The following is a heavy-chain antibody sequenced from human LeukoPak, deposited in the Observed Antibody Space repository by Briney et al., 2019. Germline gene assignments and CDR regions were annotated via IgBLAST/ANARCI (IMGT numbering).Heavy chain of an antibody. D-gene: IGHD3-10*01. CDR1: GFTVNSNY. CDR2: IYSGGST. Sequence: TGGSLRLSCAASGFTVNSNYMSWVRQAPGKGLEWVSVIYSGGSTYYADSVKGRFTISRDNSKNTLYLQMNSLRAEDTAVYYCASAMVRGVRFDYWGQGTLVTVSS. V-gene: IGHV3-53*01. J-gene: IGHJ4*02. CDR3: ASAMVRGVRFDY.